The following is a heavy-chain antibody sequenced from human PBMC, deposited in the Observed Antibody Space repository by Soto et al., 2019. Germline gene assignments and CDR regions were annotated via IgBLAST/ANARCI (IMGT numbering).Heavy chain of an antibody. CDR3: AKGSSGWYRYYYYYMDV. CDR1: GFTFSSYA. D-gene: IGHD6-19*01. Sequence: GGSLRLSCAASGFTFSSYAMSWVRQAPGKGLEWVSAISGSGGSTYYADSVKGRFTISRDNSKNTLYLQMNSLRAEDTAVYYCAKGSSGWYRYYYYYMDVWGKGTTVTVSS. J-gene: IGHJ6*03. V-gene: IGHV3-23*01. CDR2: ISGSGGST.